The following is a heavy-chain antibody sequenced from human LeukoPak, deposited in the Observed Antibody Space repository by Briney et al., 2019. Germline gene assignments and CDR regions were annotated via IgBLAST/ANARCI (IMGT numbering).Heavy chain of an antibody. V-gene: IGHV3-43*01. Sequence: GGSLRLSCVASGFTFDDYTMHWVRQAPGKGLEWVSLINWDGGDTYYADSVKGRFTISRDNSKNSLYLQMNSLRAEDTAVYYCAAAAPGTDWLDPWGQGTLVTVSS. D-gene: IGHD6-13*01. CDR3: AAAAPGTDWLDP. J-gene: IGHJ5*02. CDR2: INWDGGDT. CDR1: GFTFDDYT.